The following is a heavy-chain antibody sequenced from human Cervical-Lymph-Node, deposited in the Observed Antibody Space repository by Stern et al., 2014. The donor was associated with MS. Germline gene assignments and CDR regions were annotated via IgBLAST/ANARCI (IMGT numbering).Heavy chain of an antibody. CDR2: ISYDGGDK. D-gene: IGHD3-10*01. CDR1: GFTFGSFG. CDR3: AKQRPGNYYYGLDV. V-gene: IGHV3-30*18. Sequence: QMQLVQSGGGVVQPGRSLRLSCAASGFTFGSFGMHWVRQAPGKGLEWVTVISYDGGDKDYADSVKGRFTISRDNSKDTVYLQMNSLRAEDTAVYYCAKQRPGNYYYGLDVWGQGTTVTVSS. J-gene: IGHJ6*02.